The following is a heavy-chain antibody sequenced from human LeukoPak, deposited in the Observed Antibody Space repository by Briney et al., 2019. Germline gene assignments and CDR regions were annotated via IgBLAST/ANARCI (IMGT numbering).Heavy chain of an antibody. J-gene: IGHJ4*02. Sequence: ASVKVSCKASGYTFTNYALHWVRQAPGQSLEWMGWINSGNDNTKYSRNFQGRDTITRDTSASTAYMELSSLRSEDTAVYYCARDYEWSPGDYWGQGTLVTVSS. CDR1: GYTFTNYA. CDR3: ARDYEWSPGDY. V-gene: IGHV1-3*01. D-gene: IGHD2-8*01. CDR2: INSGNDNT.